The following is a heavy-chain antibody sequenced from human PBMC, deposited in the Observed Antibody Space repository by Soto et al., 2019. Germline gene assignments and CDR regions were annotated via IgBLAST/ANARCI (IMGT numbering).Heavy chain of an antibody. D-gene: IGHD3-10*01. Sequence: GESLKISCKGSGYSFSSYWIGWVRQMPGKGLEWMGTFHPDDSDARYNPSFQDQVTLSGDKSISTAYLQWSSLKASDTAMYYCARRSRRFGETCYGLDVWGQGTTVTVSS. CDR2: FHPDDSDA. J-gene: IGHJ6*02. CDR1: GYSFSSYW. CDR3: ARRSRRFGETCYGLDV. V-gene: IGHV5-51*01.